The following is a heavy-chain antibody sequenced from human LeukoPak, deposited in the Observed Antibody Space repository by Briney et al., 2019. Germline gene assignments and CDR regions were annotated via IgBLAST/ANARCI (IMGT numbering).Heavy chain of an antibody. CDR1: GFTVSSYA. CDR2: ISYDVSNK. V-gene: IGHV3-30*04. Sequence: PGGSLRPSCAASGFTVSSYAMQWVRQAAGKGLEWVAVISYDVSNKYYADSVKGRFTISRDNSKNTLYLQMNSLRAEDTAVYYCARDQRRILWFGELSAFDYWGQGTLVTVSS. D-gene: IGHD3-10*01. CDR3: ARDQRRILWFGELSAFDY. J-gene: IGHJ4*02.